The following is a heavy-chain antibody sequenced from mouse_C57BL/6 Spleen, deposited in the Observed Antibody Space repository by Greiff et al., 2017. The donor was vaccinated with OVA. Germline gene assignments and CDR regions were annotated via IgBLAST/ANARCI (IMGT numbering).Heavy chain of an antibody. D-gene: IGHD1-1*01. CDR1: GYTFTSYW. CDR3: ARGATVVGYAMDY. Sequence: QVQLQQSGAELARPGASVKLSCKASGYTFTSYWMQWVKQRPGQGLEWIGEIDPSDSYTNYNQKFKGKATLTVDPSSSTAYMQLSSLTSEDSAVYYCARGATVVGYAMDYWGQGTSVTVSS. CDR2: IDPSDSYT. V-gene: IGHV1-50*01. J-gene: IGHJ4*01.